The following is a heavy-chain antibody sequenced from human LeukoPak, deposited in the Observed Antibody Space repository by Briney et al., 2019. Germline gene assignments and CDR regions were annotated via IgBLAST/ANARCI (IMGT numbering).Heavy chain of an antibody. CDR2: ISYDGSNK. CDR3: KRSSSYGMDV. Sequence: GGSLRLSCAASGFIFSNYGMNWVRQAPGKGLEWVAVISYDGSNKYYADSVKGRFTISRDNSKNTLYLQMNSLRAEDTAVYYCKRSSSYGMDVWGQGTTVTVSS. D-gene: IGHD6-13*01. V-gene: IGHV3-30*03. J-gene: IGHJ6*02. CDR1: GFIFSNYG.